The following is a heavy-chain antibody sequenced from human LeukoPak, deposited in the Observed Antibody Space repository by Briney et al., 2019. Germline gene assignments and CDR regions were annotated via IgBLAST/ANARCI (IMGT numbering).Heavy chain of an antibody. CDR3: ARNKGYYYYYGMDV. V-gene: IGHV4-34*01. CDR2: INHSGST. J-gene: IGHJ6*02. Sequence: SETLSLTCAVYGGSFSGYYWSWIRQPPGKGLEWIGEINHSGSTNYNPSLKSRVTISVDTSQNQFSLKLSSVTAADTAVYYCARNKGYYYYYGMDVWGQGTTVTVSS. CDR1: GGSFSGYY.